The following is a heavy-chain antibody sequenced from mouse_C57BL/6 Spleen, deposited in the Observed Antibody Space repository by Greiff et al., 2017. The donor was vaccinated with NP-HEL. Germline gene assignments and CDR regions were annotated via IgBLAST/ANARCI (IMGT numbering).Heavy chain of an antibody. CDR3: ARPFYYYGSSYGYFDY. CDR2: INPNNGGT. V-gene: IGHV1-26*01. Sequence: VQLQQSGPELVKPGASVKISCKASGYTFTDYYMNWVKQSHGKSLEWIGDINPNNGGTSYNQKFKGKATLTVDKSSSTAYMELRSLTSEDSAVYYCARPFYYYGSSYGYFDYWGQGTTLTVSS. CDR1: GYTFTDYY. D-gene: IGHD1-1*01. J-gene: IGHJ2*01.